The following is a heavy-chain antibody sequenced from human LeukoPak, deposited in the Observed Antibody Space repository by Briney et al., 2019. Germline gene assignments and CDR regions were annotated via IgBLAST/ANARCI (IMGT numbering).Heavy chain of an antibody. D-gene: IGHD2-2*01. Sequence: SETLSLTCAVSGGSISSGGYYWSWIRQPPGKGLEWIGYIYYSGSTYYNPSLKSRVTISVDTSKNQFSLKLSSVTAADTAVYYCARMGYCSSTSCYEDAFDIWGQGTMVTVSS. J-gene: IGHJ3*02. CDR1: GGSISSGGYY. CDR2: IYYSGST. CDR3: ARMGYCSSTSCYEDAFDI. V-gene: IGHV4-30-4*08.